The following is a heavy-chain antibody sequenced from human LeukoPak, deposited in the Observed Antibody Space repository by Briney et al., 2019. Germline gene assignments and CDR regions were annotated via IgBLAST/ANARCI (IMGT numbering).Heavy chain of an antibody. J-gene: IGHJ4*02. V-gene: IGHV3-7*01. CDR3: ARVVSGFDY. D-gene: IGHD3-10*01. CDR2: TNEDGSEK. CDR1: GFIFSNYW. Sequence: GGSLRLSCVCSGFIFSNYWMAWVRQAPGKGLEWVANTNEDGSEKYYVDSVKGRFTISRDNAKNSLYLQMNSLRAEDTAVYYCARVVSGFDYWGQGTLVTVSS.